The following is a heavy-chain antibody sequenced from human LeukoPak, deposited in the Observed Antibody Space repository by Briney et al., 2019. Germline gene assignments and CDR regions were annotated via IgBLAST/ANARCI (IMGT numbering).Heavy chain of an antibody. CDR1: GFTFSSYT. D-gene: IGHD1-14*01. CDR2: ITNGGST. J-gene: IGHJ5*02. Sequence: GGSLRLSCSASGFTFSSYTMRWVRQAPGKGLEYVSAITNGGSTYYADSVKGRFIVSRDNSKSTLYLQMSSLRADDTAVYYCVKGKPPGVQTIDPWGQGTLVTVSS. V-gene: IGHV3-64D*06. CDR3: VKGKPPGVQTIDP.